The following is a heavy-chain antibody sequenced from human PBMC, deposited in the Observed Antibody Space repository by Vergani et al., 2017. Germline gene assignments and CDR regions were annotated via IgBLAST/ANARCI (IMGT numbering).Heavy chain of an antibody. CDR3: AKARDPNCKGGNCYSYYYGLDL. J-gene: IGHJ6*02. V-gene: IGHV3-23*01. D-gene: IGHD2-15*01. CDR1: GFTFSSYA. CDR2: ISGSGGNT. Sequence: EVQLLESGGGLVQTGGSLRLSCGASGFTFSSYAMTWVRQAPGKGLEWVSAISGSGGNTFYTDSVKGRFTISIDNSKDTLYLQMNSLRVEDTAIYYCAKARDPNCKGGNCYSYYYGLDLWGQETTVTVSS.